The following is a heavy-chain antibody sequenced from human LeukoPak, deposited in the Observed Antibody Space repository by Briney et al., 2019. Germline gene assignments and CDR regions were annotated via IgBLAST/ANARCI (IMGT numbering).Heavy chain of an antibody. CDR2: IYPGDSDT. V-gene: IGHV5-51*01. Sequence: KIGESLKISCKGSGYSFTSYWIGWVRQMPGKGLEWMGIIYPGDSDTRYSPSFQGQVTISADKSISTAYLQWSSLKASDTAMYYCARRVSGDDYYYYYMDVWGKGTTVTVSS. CDR1: GYSFTSYW. J-gene: IGHJ6*03. D-gene: IGHD7-27*01. CDR3: ARRVSGDDYYYYYMDV.